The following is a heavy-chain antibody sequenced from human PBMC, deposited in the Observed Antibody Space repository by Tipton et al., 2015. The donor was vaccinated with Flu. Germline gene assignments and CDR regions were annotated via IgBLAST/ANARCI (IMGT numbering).Heavy chain of an antibody. Sequence: TLSLTCTVSGDSLSSGDYHWSWIRQHPGKDLEWVGYIYHSGSTFYIPSLKSRLTISVDTSKNQFSLRLSSVTAADTAVYYCAKTTSSGYDGSGRDFDYWGQGTLVTVSS. CDR3: AKTTSSGYDGSGRDFDY. CDR2: IYHSGST. J-gene: IGHJ4*02. CDR1: GDSLSSGDYH. D-gene: IGHD3-10*01. V-gene: IGHV4-31*03.